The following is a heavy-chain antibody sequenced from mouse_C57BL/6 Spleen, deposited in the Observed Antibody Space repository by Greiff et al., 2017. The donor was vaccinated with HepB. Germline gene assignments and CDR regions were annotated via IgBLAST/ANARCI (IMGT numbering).Heavy chain of an antibody. CDR2: IDPSDSYT. J-gene: IGHJ4*01. V-gene: IGHV1-50*01. CDR3: ARGGGDYYAMDY. Sequence: QVQLQQPGAELVKPGASVKLSCKASGYTFTSYWMQWVKQRPGQGLAWIGEIDPSDSYTNYNQKFKGKATLTVDTSSSTAYMQLSSLTSEDSAVYYCARGGGDYYAMDYWGQGTSVTVSS. CDR1: GYTFTSYW.